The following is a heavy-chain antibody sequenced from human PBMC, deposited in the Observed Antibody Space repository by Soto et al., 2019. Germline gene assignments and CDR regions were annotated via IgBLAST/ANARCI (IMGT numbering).Heavy chain of an antibody. CDR3: ARPAEYSSSPVDY. V-gene: IGHV3-21*01. Sequence: PGGSLRLSCAASGFTFSSYSMNWVRQAPGKGLEWVSSISSSSSDIYYADSVKGRFTISRDNAKNSLYLQMNSLRAEDTAVYYFARPAEYSSSPVDYWGQGTLVTVSS. CDR1: GFTFSSYS. J-gene: IGHJ4*02. CDR2: ISSSSSDI. D-gene: IGHD6-6*01.